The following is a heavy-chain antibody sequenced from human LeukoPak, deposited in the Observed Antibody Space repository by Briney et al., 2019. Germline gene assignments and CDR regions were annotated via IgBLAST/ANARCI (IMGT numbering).Heavy chain of an antibody. Sequence: ASVKVSCKASGGTFSSYAMSWVRQAPGQGLEWMGRIIPIFGTANYAQKFQGRVTITTDESTSTAYMELSSLRSEDTAVDYCASQCSHSSGYYWDRFRWVQGTLVTDSS. CDR3: ASQCSHSSGYYWDRFR. V-gene: IGHV1-69*05. CDR1: GGTFSSYA. CDR2: IIPIFGTA. J-gene: IGHJ4*02. D-gene: IGHD3-22*01.